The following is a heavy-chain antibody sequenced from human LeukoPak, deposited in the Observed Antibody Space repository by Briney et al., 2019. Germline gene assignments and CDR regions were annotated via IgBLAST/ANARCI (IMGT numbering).Heavy chain of an antibody. J-gene: IGHJ6*03. CDR3: ARDKPFDSSSGHYFYYYMGV. Sequence: PGRSLSLSCVASEFTFSSYAMHWVRQAPGKGLEWVAAVSYDGSNTHYADSVKGRFTISRDNSKNTLYLQMNGLTAEDTGVYYCARDKPFDSSSGHYFYYYMGVWGKGTTVTVSS. D-gene: IGHD2-2*01. CDR2: VSYDGSNT. CDR1: EFTFSSYA. V-gene: IGHV3-30-3*01.